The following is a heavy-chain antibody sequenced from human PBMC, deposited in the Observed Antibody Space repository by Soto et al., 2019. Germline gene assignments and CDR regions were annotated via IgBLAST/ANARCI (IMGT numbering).Heavy chain of an antibody. V-gene: IGHV4-59*01. CDR1: GGSISVYY. CDR3: ARGVGSSPPQY. Sequence: QVQLQESGPGQVKPSETLSLTCTISGGSISVYYWSWIRQSTGQGLEWIGYIYASGSPYYNPSLRSRVTISADTAKNQISLKFTSPTAADTAVYYCARGVGSSPPQYWGRGTLVTVSS. D-gene: IGHD1-26*01. J-gene: IGHJ4*02. CDR2: IYASGSP.